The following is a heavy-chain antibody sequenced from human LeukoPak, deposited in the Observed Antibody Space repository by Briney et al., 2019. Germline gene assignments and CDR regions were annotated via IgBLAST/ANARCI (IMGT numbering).Heavy chain of an antibody. V-gene: IGHV3-23*01. CDR1: GFTLSNYA. D-gene: IGHD3-22*01. CDR2: IGGSGGST. Sequence: PGGSLRLSCAASGFTLSNYAMTWVRQAPGKGLDWVSTIGGSGGSTYYADSVKGRFTISRDNSKSTLYLQMNSLRVEDTAVYYCAKGSGYYSDTRGYFADYWGQGTLVTVSS. CDR3: AKGSGYYSDTRGYFADY. J-gene: IGHJ4*02.